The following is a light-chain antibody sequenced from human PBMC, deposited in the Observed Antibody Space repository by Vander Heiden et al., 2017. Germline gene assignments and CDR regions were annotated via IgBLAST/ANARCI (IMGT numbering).Light chain of an antibody. Sequence: SYDLTQPLPVSLAPGQTARIACGGDTIGTKSVHWYHQRPGQAPVLVIYRDTNRPSGIPERFSGSNSGNTATLTISGSQAGDEGDYFCQVWDRNAVVFGGGTKLTVL. CDR2: RDT. V-gene: IGLV3-9*01. J-gene: IGLJ3*02. CDR3: QVWDRNAVV. CDR1: TIGTKS.